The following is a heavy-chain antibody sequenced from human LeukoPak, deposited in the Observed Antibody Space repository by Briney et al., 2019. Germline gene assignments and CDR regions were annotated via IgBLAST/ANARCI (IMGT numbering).Heavy chain of an antibody. CDR2: ISGSGGST. CDR1: GFTFSSYA. D-gene: IGHD4-11*01. J-gene: IGHJ4*02. V-gene: IGHV3-23*01. CDR3: AKSHYSNYLDYFDY. Sequence: AGGSLRLSCAASGFTFSSYAMSWVRQTPGKGLEWVSAISGSGGSTYYADSVKGRFTISRDNSKNTLYLQMNSLRAEDTAVYYCAKSHYSNYLDYFDYWGQGTLVTVSS.